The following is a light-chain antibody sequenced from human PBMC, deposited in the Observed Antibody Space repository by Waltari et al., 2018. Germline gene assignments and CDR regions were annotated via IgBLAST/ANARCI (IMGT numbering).Light chain of an antibody. CDR1: SGHSSNV. CDR3: QTGGHGTWV. Sequence: QLVLTQSPSASASLGASVRLTCTLSSGHSSNVLAWHQQQPGKGPRYLMKVNSDGSHKKGDEIPDRFSGSSSGAERYLTISSLQSEDEGDYYCQTGGHGTWVFGGGTKLTVL. CDR2: VNSDGSH. V-gene: IGLV4-69*01. J-gene: IGLJ3*02.